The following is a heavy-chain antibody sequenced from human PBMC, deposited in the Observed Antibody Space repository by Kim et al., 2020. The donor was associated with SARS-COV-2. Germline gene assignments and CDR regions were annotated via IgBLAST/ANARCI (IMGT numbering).Heavy chain of an antibody. J-gene: IGHJ4*01. V-gene: IGHV5-51*01. CDR1: GYSLTSYW. CDR3: ARPVMEYFDWLLLGYYFVY. D-gene: IGHD3-9*01. Sequence: GESLKISCKGSGYSLTSYWIGWVRQMPGKGLEWMGIIYPGNSDTRYSPSFQGQVTISPDNSISTAYLQWNSLKSSDTAMYYCARPVMEYFDWLLLGYYFVYWAHETLVTVSS. CDR2: IYPGNSDT.